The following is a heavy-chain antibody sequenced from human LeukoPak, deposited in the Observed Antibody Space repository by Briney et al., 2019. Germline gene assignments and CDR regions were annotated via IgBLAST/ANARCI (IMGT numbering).Heavy chain of an antibody. J-gene: IGHJ6*02. Sequence: ASVKVSCKASGYTFTSYAMHWVRQAPGQRLEWMGWINAGNGNTKYSRKFQGRVTITRDTSASTAYMELSSLRSEDTAVYYCARVQNLWYSNYPDYYYGMDVWGQGTTVTVSS. CDR3: ARVQNLWYSNYPDYYYGMDV. D-gene: IGHD4-11*01. CDR1: GYTFTSYA. V-gene: IGHV1-3*01. CDR2: INAGNGNT.